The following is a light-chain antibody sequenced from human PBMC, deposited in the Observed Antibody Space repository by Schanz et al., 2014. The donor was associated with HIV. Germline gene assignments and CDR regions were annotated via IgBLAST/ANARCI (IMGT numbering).Light chain of an antibody. J-gene: IGKJ2*01. V-gene: IGKV3-11*01. Sequence: EIVLTQSPATLSLSPGERAVLSCRASQSVDSYFAWYRQNPGQAPRLLIYDGAHRAPGIPARFSGSGSGTDYTLTISGLEPEDFAVYYCQQRKSWPPYTFGQGTRLEIK. CDR1: QSVDSY. CDR3: QQRKSWPPYT. CDR2: DGA.